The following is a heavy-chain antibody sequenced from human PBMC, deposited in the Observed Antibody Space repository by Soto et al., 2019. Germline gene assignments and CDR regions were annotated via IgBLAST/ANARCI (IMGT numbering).Heavy chain of an antibody. V-gene: IGHV3-23*01. CDR3: AKVNLGGDCFSL. Sequence: EVQLLESGGGLVQPGRSLRLSCAASGFTFSNYAMTWVRQAPGKGLEWVSAISASGGRTYYADSVKGRFTISRDNSKNTLYLKMNSLRAEDTAVYCCAKVNLGGDCFSLWGQGTLVTVSS. CDR2: ISASGGRT. CDR1: GFTFSNYA. J-gene: IGHJ4*02. D-gene: IGHD2-21*02.